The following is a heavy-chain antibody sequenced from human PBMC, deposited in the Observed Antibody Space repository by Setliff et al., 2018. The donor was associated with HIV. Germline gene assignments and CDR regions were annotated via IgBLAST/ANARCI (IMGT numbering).Heavy chain of an antibody. CDR1: GGSIISGDHY. CDR3: ARVGYCSSTNCYWGRPSYGMGV. J-gene: IGHJ6*02. V-gene: IGHV4-30-4*08. CDR2: IYYSGST. Sequence: SETLSLTCTVSGGSIISGDHYWSWIRQPPGKGLGWIDYIYYSGSTYYNPSLKSRVTISVDTSKNQFSVKLSSVTAADTAVYYCARVGYCSSTNCYWGRPSYGMGVWGQGTTVTVS. D-gene: IGHD2-2*01.